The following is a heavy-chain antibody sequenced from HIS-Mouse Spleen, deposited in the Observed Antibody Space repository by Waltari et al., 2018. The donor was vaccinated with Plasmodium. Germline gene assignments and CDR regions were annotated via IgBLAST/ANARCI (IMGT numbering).Heavy chain of an antibody. D-gene: IGHD1-26*01. CDR1: GGSISSSSYY. Sequence: QLQLQESGPGLVKPSETLSLTCTVSGGSISSSSYYWGWIRQPPGKGLEWIGSIYYSGITYYTPSLKSRVTISVDTSKNQFSLKLSSVTAADTAVYYCARRGGSYYYFDYWGQGTLVTVSS. CDR2: IYYSGIT. J-gene: IGHJ4*02. V-gene: IGHV4-39*01. CDR3: ARRGGSYYYFDY.